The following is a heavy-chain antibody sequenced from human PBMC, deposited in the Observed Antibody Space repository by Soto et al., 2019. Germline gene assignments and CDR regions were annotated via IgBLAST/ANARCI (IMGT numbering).Heavy chain of an antibody. V-gene: IGHV4-4*07. CDR1: GISFNSYY. CDR2: KVPTGSS. D-gene: IGHD6-13*01. Sequence: QVQLHESGPQVVETSETLALTCSVSGISFNSYYCAWLRQPLGQCLEWIGHKVPTGSSTYSPSLESRVTIGLDKSKNQVSLTLTSVTAADSGIYYCATLYSSFSYAGMDAWGQGTAVSVSS. CDR3: ATLYSSFSYAGMDA. J-gene: IGHJ6*02.